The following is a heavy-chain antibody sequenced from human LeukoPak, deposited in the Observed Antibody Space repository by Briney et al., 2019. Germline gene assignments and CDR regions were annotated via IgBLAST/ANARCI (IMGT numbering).Heavy chain of an antibody. CDR2: ISWNSGSI. CDR1: GFTFDDYA. CDR3: AKGTYYYDSSGYGTEPWFDP. D-gene: IGHD3-22*01. J-gene: IGHJ5*02. Sequence: PGRSLRLSCAASGFTFDDYAMHWVRQAPGKGLEWVSGISWNSGSIDYADSVKGRFTISRDNAKNSLYLQMNSLRAEDTALYYGAKGTYYYDSSGYGTEPWFDPWGQGTLVT. V-gene: IGHV3-9*01.